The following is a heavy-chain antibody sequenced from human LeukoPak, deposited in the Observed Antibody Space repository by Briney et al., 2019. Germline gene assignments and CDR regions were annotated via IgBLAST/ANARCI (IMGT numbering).Heavy chain of an antibody. J-gene: IGHJ6*02. CDR2: ISDSGGST. Sequence: GGSLRLSCAASGFTFSSYAMSWVRQAPGKGLEWVSAISDSGGSTYYADSVKGRFTISRDNSKNTLYLQMNSLRAEDTAVYYCAKGSVYYDILTGYFNDYYYYGMDVWGQGTTVTVSS. D-gene: IGHD3-9*01. CDR1: GFTFSSYA. CDR3: AKGSVYYDILTGYFNDYYYYGMDV. V-gene: IGHV3-23*01.